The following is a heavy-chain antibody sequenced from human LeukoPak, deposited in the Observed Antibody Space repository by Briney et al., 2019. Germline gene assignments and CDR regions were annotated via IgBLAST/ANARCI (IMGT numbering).Heavy chain of an antibody. V-gene: IGHV1-2*02. CDR2: INPNSGGT. Sequence: VASVKVSCKASGYTFTGYYMHWVRQAPGQGLEWMGWINPNSGGTNYAQKFQGRVTMTRDTSISTAYMELSRLRSDDTAVYYCARDTYYYDSSGSDPWGQGTLVTVSS. J-gene: IGHJ5*02. CDR3: ARDTYYYDSSGSDP. D-gene: IGHD3-22*01. CDR1: GYTFTGYY.